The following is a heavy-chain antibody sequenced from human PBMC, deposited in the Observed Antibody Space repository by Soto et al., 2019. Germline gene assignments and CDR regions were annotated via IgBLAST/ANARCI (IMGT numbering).Heavy chain of an antibody. CDR3: ATTVGSNYDTYGYYYYYMDV. Sequence: GESLKISCKGSGYSFTSYWIGWVRQMPGKGLEWMGIIYPGDSDTRYSPSFQGQVTISADKSISTAYLQWSSLKASDTAMYYCATTVGSNYDTYGYYYYYMDVCGKGTTVTVSS. CDR1: GYSFTSYW. CDR2: IYPGDSDT. V-gene: IGHV5-51*01. D-gene: IGHD4-4*01. J-gene: IGHJ6*03.